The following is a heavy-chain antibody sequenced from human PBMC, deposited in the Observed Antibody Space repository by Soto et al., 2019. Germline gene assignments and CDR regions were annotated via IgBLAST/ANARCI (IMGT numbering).Heavy chain of an antibody. D-gene: IGHD2-2*01. V-gene: IGHV3-30*18. CDR3: AKSPSLEDYYGMDV. Sequence: GGSLRLSCVASGSTFSNYGMHWVRQAPGKGLEWVAVISYDGNNKYYADSVKGRFTISRDNSKNTLFLQMNNPRGEDTAVYYCAKSPSLEDYYGMDVWGQGTTVTVSS. CDR1: GSTFSNYG. CDR2: ISYDGNNK. J-gene: IGHJ6*02.